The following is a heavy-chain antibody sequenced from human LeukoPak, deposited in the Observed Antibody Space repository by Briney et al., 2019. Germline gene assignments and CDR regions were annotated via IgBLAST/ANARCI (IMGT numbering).Heavy chain of an antibody. D-gene: IGHD1-26*01. V-gene: IGHV3-66*02. CDR3: ARDNKGSYSSDY. CDR1: GFTVSSNY. Sequence: GGSLRLSCAASGFTVSSNYMSWVRQAPGKGLEWVSVIYSGGSTYYADSVKGRFTIFRDNSKNTLYLQMNSLRAEDTAVYYCARDNKGSYSSDYWGQGTLVTVSS. J-gene: IGHJ4*02. CDR2: IYSGGST.